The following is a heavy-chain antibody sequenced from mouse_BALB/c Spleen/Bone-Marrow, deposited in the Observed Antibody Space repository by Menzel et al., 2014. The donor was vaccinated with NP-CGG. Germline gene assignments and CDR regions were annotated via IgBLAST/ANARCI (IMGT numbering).Heavy chain of an antibody. D-gene: IGHD1-1*01. V-gene: IGHV3-8*02. J-gene: IGHJ4*01. CDR2: ISYSGST. CDR3: ASYYYGSSYAMVY. Sequence: EVKLMDTGLSLVQSSQTLSLRCSVTDDSITSGYWNWIRKFPGNKLEYMGYISYSGSTYYNPSLQSRITITRDTSNNQYYLQLNSVTTEDTATYYCASYYYGSSYAMVYFGQGTSATISS. CDR1: DDSITSGY.